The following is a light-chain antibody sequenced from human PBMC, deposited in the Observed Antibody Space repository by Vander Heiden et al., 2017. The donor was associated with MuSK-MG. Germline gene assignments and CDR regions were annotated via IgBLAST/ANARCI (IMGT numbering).Light chain of an antibody. CDR3: QQDDNSPCT. V-gene: IGKV1D-8*03. CDR2: DAS. Sequence: VIWMTQTPSLLSAYTGDRASISCRASQGINSYLVWYQQKPGKAPELLIYDASTLQSGVPSRFSGSGSGTDFTLTITRLQSDDFATYYCQQDDNSPCTFGQGTKVEIK. CDR1: QGINSY. J-gene: IGKJ1*01.